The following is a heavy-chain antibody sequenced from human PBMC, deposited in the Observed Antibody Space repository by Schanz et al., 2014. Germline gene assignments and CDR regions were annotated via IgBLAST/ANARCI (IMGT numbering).Heavy chain of an antibody. J-gene: IGHJ4*02. D-gene: IGHD3-22*01. V-gene: IGHV3-7*01. CDR1: GFTFSAYW. CDR3: ARVGIEGSSGRKTDY. Sequence: EVQLVESGGGLVEPGGSLRLSCAGTGFTFSAYWMTWVRQAPGKGLEWVANIRGDGSEKHYVDSVEGRFTISRDNAKDSVFLQMNSLRVEDTAVYYCARVGIEGSSGRKTDYWGQGTLVTVSS. CDR2: IRGDGSEK.